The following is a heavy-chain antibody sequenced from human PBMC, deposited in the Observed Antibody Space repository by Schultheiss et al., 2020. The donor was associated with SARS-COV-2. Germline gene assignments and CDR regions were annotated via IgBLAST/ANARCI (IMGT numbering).Heavy chain of an antibody. CDR2: ISYDGSNK. Sequence: GGSLRLSCAASGFTFSSYAMHWVRQAPGKGLEWVAVISYDGSNKYYADSVKGRFTISRDNSKNTLYLQMNSLRAEDTAVYYCAKCDSGSYYYGMDVWGQGTTVTVSS. CDR1: GFTFSSYA. D-gene: IGHD1-26*01. J-gene: IGHJ6*02. CDR3: AKCDSGSYYYGMDV. V-gene: IGHV3-30*04.